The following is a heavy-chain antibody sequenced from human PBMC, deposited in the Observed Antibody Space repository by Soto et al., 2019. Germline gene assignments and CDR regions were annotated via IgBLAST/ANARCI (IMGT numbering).Heavy chain of an antibody. J-gene: IGHJ6*02. CDR1: GFTFSNSW. CDR2: IKEDGSEK. CDR3: TRKSLGMDV. V-gene: IGHV3-7*03. Sequence: PGESLKISCAASGFTFSNSWMSWVRQAPGKGLEWVANIKEDGSEKDYVDPVKGRFTITRDNAKNSLYLQMNNLRAEDTAVYFCTRKSLGMDVWGQATTVTVYS. D-gene: IGHD1-26*01.